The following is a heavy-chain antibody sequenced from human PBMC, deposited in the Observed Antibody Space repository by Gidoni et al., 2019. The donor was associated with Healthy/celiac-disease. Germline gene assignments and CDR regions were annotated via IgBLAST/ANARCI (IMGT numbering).Heavy chain of an antibody. CDR1: GFTFSSYG. V-gene: IGHV3-33*01. Sequence: QVQLVESGGGVVQPGRSLRPPCAASGFTFSSYGMHWVRQAPGKGLEWGAVIWYDGSNKDYADSVKGRFTISRDNSKNTRYLQMNSLRAEDTAVYYCARGPYGDYVYPYYYGMDVWGQGTTVTVSS. J-gene: IGHJ6*02. D-gene: IGHD4-17*01. CDR2: IWYDGSNK. CDR3: ARGPYGDYVYPYYYGMDV.